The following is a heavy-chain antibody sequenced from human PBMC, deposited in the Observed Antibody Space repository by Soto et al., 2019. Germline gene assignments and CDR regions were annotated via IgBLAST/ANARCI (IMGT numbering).Heavy chain of an antibody. CDR3: GRSKTQYVFDL. Sequence: SETLSLTCSVSGVSMRNSYCTWIRQSAGKGLEWIGRISTSGNTNYNPSLNSRLTMSVDTSKNQVSLKLTSVTAADTAVYYCGRSKTQYVFDLWGQGNLVTVSS. J-gene: IGHJ4*02. V-gene: IGHV4-4*07. CDR2: ISTSGNT. D-gene: IGHD2-2*01. CDR1: GVSMRNSY.